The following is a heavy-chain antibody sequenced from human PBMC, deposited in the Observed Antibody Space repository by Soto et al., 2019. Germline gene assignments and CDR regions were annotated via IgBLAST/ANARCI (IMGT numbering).Heavy chain of an antibody. Sequence: KASETLSLTCTVSGGSISSGDYYWSWIRQPPGKGLEWIGYIYYSGSTYYNPSLKSRVTISVDTSRNQFSLKLSSVTAADTAVYYCARGTVYCTNGVCYNWFDPWGQGTLVTVS. V-gene: IGHV4-30-4*01. J-gene: IGHJ5*02. CDR2: IYYSGST. CDR1: GGSISSGDYY. CDR3: ARGTVYCTNGVCYNWFDP. D-gene: IGHD2-8*01.